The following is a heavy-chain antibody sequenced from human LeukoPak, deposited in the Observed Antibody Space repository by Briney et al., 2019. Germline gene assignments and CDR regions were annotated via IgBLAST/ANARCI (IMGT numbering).Heavy chain of an antibody. CDR1: GFTFSSYA. Sequence: PGGSLRLSCAASGFTFSSYAMSWVRQAPGKGLEWVSAISGSGGSTYYADSVKGRFTISRDNSKNTLYLQMNSLRAEDTAVYYCAKGGYYYDSSGLFDYWGQGTLVTVSS. D-gene: IGHD3-22*01. V-gene: IGHV3-23*01. J-gene: IGHJ4*02. CDR2: ISGSGGST. CDR3: AKGGYYYDSSGLFDY.